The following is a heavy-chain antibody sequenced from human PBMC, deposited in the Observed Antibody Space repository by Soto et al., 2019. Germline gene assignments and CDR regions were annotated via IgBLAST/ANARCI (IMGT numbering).Heavy chain of an antibody. CDR1: GYTFTRYC. CDR3: ARTSDDFWSGYVETYYYYYGMDV. Sequence: ASVKVSCKASGYTFTRYCISWVRQAPGQGLEWMGWISAYNGNTNYAQKLQGRVTMTTDTSTSTAYMELRSLRSGDTAVYYCARTSDDFWSGYVETYYYYYGMDVWGQGTTVTVSS. J-gene: IGHJ6*02. V-gene: IGHV1-18*01. CDR2: ISAYNGNT. D-gene: IGHD3-3*01.